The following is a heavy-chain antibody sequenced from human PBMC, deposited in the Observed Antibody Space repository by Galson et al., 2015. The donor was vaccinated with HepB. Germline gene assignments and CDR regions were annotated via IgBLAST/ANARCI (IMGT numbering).Heavy chain of an antibody. CDR3: AKRDVAYRSSSGGFDY. CDR1: GFTFSRYA. D-gene: IGHD6-6*01. V-gene: IGHV3-30*18. J-gene: IGHJ4*02. Sequence: SLRLSCAASGFTFSRYAMHWVRQAPGKGLGWVAIIPYDGSNENYADSVRGRFTISRDNSRDTLYVQMDSLKTEDTAVYYCAKRDVAYRSSSGGFDYWGQGTLVTVSS. CDR2: IPYDGSNE.